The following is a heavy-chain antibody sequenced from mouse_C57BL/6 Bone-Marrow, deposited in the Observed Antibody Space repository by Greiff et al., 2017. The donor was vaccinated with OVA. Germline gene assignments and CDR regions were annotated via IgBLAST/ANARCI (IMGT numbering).Heavy chain of an antibody. Sequence: VQLQQSGAELVRPGTSVKMSCKASGYTFTNYWIGWAKQRPGHGLEWIGDIYPGGGYTTYNEKFKGKATLTADKSSSTAYMQFSSLPSEDSAIYYCARRAHYYGSSYMAMDYWGQGTSVTVSS. D-gene: IGHD1-1*01. J-gene: IGHJ4*01. CDR2: IYPGGGYT. CDR1: GYTFTNYW. CDR3: ARRAHYYGSSYMAMDY. V-gene: IGHV1-63*01.